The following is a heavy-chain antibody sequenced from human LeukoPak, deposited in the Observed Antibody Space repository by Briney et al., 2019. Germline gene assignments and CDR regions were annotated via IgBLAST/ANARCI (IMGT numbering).Heavy chain of an antibody. V-gene: IGHV3-30*18. Sequence: PGRSLRLSCAASGFTFSSYGMHWVRQAPGKGLEWVAVISYDGSNKYYAASVKGRFTISRDNSKNTLYLQMNSLRAEDTAVYYCAKEMGPIVVVPAAMGGGYYYYYGMDVWGQGTTVTVSS. J-gene: IGHJ6*02. CDR1: GFTFSSYG. D-gene: IGHD2-2*01. CDR2: ISYDGSNK. CDR3: AKEMGPIVVVPAAMGGGYYYYYGMDV.